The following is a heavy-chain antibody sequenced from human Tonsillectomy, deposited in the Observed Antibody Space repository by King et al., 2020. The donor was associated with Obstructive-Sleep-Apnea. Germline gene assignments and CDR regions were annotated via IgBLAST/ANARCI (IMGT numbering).Heavy chain of an antibody. J-gene: IGHJ5*02. Sequence: QLVQAGGGLLQPGGSLRLSCAASVFTFSSSAMTWVRQAPGRGLDWVSSIGCCGGSTYYADSVKGRFTISSDNSKNTLFLQMNRLGAEDTAVYFCAKERGAPVGASWFDPWGQGTLVTVSS. CDR2: IGCCGGST. CDR3: AKERGAPVGASWFDP. D-gene: IGHD3-10*01. V-gene: IGHV3-23*04. CDR1: VFTFSSSA.